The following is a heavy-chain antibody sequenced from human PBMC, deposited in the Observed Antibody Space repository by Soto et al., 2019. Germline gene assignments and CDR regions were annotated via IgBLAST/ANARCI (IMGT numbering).Heavy chain of an antibody. Sequence: EVQLVESGGGLVQPGGSLRLSCAASGFTFSSYWMSWVSQAPGKRLEWVANIKQDGSEKYYVDSVKGRFTISRDNAKNSLYLQMNSLRAEDTAVYYCARARADYYDSSGYPHGYWGQGTLVTVSS. J-gene: IGHJ4*02. D-gene: IGHD3-22*01. CDR3: ARARADYYDSSGYPHGY. CDR1: GFTFSSYW. CDR2: IKQDGSEK. V-gene: IGHV3-7*01.